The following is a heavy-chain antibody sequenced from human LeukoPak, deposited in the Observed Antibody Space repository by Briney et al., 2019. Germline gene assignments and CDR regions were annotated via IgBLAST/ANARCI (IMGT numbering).Heavy chain of an antibody. CDR2: IKQDGSEK. CDR1: GFTFSSYS. Sequence: GGSLRLSCAASGFTFSSYSMNWVRQAPGKGLELVANIKQDGSEKYYVDSVKGRFTISRDNAKNSLYLQMNSLRAEDTAVYYCAKDMGYYYGSGSYPPENDYWGQGTLVTVSS. J-gene: IGHJ4*02. CDR3: AKDMGYYYGSGSYPPENDY. V-gene: IGHV3-7*01. D-gene: IGHD3-10*01.